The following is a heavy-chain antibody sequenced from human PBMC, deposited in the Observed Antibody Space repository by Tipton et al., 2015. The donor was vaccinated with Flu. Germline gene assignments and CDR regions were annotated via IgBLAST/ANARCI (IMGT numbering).Heavy chain of an antibody. V-gene: IGHV3-33*01. CDR3: ARDRYCGGDCYSGGFDY. Sequence: SLRLSCAASGFTFSSHGMHWVRQAPGKGLEWVAVIWYDGSNKYYADSVKGRFTISRDNSKNTLYLQMNSLRAEDTAVYYCARDRYCGGDCYSGGFDYWGQGTLVTVSS. CDR2: IWYDGSNK. D-gene: IGHD2-21*02. J-gene: IGHJ4*02. CDR1: GFTFSSHG.